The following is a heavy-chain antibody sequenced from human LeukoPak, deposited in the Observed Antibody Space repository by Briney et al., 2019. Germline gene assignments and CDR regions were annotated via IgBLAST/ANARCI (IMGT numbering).Heavy chain of an antibody. Sequence: SETLSLTCTVSGGSISSSSYYWGWIRQPPGKGLEWIGSIYYSGSTYYNPSLKSRVTISVDTSKNQFSLKLSSVTAADTAVYYCARGPHIPNNIVATIGGRGREFDYWSQGTLVTVSS. D-gene: IGHD5-12*01. CDR2: IYYSGST. CDR3: ARGPHIPNNIVATIGGRGREFDY. V-gene: IGHV4-39*01. J-gene: IGHJ4*02. CDR1: GGSISSSSYY.